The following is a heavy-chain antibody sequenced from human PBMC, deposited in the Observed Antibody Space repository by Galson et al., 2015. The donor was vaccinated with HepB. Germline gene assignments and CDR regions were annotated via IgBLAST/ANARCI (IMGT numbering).Heavy chain of an antibody. J-gene: IGHJ6*02. D-gene: IGHD2-2*01. CDR1: GGTFSSYA. CDR3: ARQVVVPAAPFYYYYGMDV. V-gene: IGHV1-69*13. Sequence: SVKVSCKASGGTFSSYAISWVRQAPGQGLEWMGGIIPIFGTANYAQKFQGRVTITADESTSTAYMELSGLRSEDTAVYYCARQVVVPAAPFYYYYGMDVWGQGTTVTVSS. CDR2: IIPIFGTA.